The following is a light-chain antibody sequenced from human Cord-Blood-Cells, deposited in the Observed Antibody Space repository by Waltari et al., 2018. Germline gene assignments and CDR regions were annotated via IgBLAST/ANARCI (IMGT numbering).Light chain of an antibody. CDR3: QQSYSTFSIT. CDR1: QSISSY. Sequence: DIQMTQSPSSLSASVGDRVTITCRASQSISSYLNWYQQKPGKAPKLLIYAASSLQSGVPSRFSGSGSGTDCTLTISSRQPEDFATYYCQQSYSTFSITFGQGTRLEIK. J-gene: IGKJ5*01. V-gene: IGKV1-39*01. CDR2: AAS.